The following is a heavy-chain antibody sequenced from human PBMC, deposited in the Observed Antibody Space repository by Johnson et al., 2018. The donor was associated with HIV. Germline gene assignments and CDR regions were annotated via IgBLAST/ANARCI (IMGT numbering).Heavy chain of an antibody. J-gene: IGHJ3*02. CDR2: ISWNSGSI. V-gene: IGHV3-9*01. CDR3: ATGGSSWFPDAFDI. D-gene: IGHD6-13*01. CDR1: GFTFSTYW. Sequence: QLVESGEGLVQPGGSLRLSCAASGFTFSTYWMSWVRQAPGKGLEWVSGISWNSGSIGYADSVKGRFTISRDNAKNSLYLQMNSLRAEDTALYYCATGGSSWFPDAFDIWGQGTMVTVSS.